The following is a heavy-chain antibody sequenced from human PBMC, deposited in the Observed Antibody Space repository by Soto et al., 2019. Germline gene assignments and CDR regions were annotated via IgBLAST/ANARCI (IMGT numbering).Heavy chain of an antibody. D-gene: IGHD3-22*01. CDR3: ASSGDNSCYYYYYYCMDV. V-gene: IGHV3-11*01. CDR1: GFTFSDYY. J-gene: IGHJ6*02. Sequence: GGSLRLSCAASGFTFSDYYMSWIRQAPGKGLEWVSYISSSCSTIYYADYVKGRFTISRDNAKNSLYLQMNSLRAEETAVYYCASSGDNSCYYYYYYCMDVWGQGTTVTVSS. CDR2: ISSSCSTI.